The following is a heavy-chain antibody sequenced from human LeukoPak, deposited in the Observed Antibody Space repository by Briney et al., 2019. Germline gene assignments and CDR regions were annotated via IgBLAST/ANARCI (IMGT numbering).Heavy chain of an antibody. J-gene: IGHJ4*02. CDR1: GFTFSTYW. D-gene: IGHD3-10*01. CDR3: AKDQAYYYGSGSSLRPDY. V-gene: IGHV3-23*01. CDR2: ISGSGGST. Sequence: GGSLRLSCAAAGFTFSTYWMHWVRQAPGKGLAWVSDISGSGGSTYYADSVKGRFTIYRDNSKNTLFLQMNCQRPEDSAEYYCAKDQAYYYGSGSSLRPDYWGQGTLVTVSS.